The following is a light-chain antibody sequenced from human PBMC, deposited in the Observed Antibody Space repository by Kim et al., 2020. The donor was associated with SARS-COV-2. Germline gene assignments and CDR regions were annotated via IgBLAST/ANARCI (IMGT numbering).Light chain of an antibody. J-gene: IGLJ3*02. Sequence: NFMLTQPHSGSESPGKTVTISCTRSSGSIASSYVHWYQQRPGSAPSTVIYDDNERPSGVPDRFSGSIDSSSNTASLTISGLRTEDEADYYCQSYDSSKDCVFGGGTQLTVL. CDR3: QSYDSSKDCV. CDR2: DDN. CDR1: SGSIASSY. V-gene: IGLV6-57*04.